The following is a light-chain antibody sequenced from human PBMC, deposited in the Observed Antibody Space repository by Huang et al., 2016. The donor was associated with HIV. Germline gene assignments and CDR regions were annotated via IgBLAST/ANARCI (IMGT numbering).Light chain of an antibody. CDR2: WAS. CDR3: QQYYRPPFT. J-gene: IGKJ3*01. CDR1: QSVLYSSNNKNY. Sequence: DIVMTQSPDSLAVSLGERATINCKSSQSVLYSSNNKNYLAWYQKKPGPPPKLLMYWASTRESGVPDRFSGSGSGTDFTLTISSLQAEDVAVYYCQQYYRPPFTFGPGTKVDIK. V-gene: IGKV4-1*01.